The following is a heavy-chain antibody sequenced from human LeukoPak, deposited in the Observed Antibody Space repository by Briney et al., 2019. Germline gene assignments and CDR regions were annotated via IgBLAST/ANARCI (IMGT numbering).Heavy chain of an antibody. CDR1: GFTFSDYD. CDR2: IISSGGSI. Sequence: GGSLRLSCAASGFTFSDYDMSWIRQAPGKGLEWVASIISSGGSIDYADSVKGRFTIARDNAKHALYLQMNSLRADDTAVYYCARGARSGYRLNWFDPRGQGTLVTVS. V-gene: IGHV3-11*01. J-gene: IGHJ5*02. CDR3: ARGARSGYRLNWFDP. D-gene: IGHD3-22*01.